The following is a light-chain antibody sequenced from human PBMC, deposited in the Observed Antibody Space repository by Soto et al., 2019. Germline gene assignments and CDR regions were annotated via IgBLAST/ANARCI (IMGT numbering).Light chain of an antibody. CDR3: QQYSRAPLT. J-gene: IGKJ1*01. CDR2: GAS. CDR1: QSIDNNY. Sequence: EIVLTHSPGTLSLSPGERATLSCRARQSIDNNYLAWYQQKPGQAPRLVIYGASTRATDIPDRFSASGSGTDFTLTISRLEPEDFAVYYCQQYSRAPLTFGQGTKVEI. V-gene: IGKV3-20*01.